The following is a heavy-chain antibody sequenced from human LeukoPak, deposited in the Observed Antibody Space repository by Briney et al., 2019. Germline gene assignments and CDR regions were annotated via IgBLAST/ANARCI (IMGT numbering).Heavy chain of an antibody. CDR1: GYAFTSYG. V-gene: IGHV1-18*01. CDR3: ARDLSTADPDYFDY. D-gene: IGHD3-3*02. CDR2: ISAYNGNT. J-gene: IGHJ4*02. Sequence: ASVKVSCKASGYAFTSYGISWVRQAPGQGLEWMGWISAYNGNTNYAQKLQGRVTMTTDTSTSTAYMELRSLRSDDTAVYYCARDLSTADPDYFDYWGQGTLVTVSS.